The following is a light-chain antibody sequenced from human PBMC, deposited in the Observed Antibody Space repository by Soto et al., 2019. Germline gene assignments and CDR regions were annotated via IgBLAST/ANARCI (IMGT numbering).Light chain of an antibody. CDR3: QQYGTSPTWT. CDR2: NVS. J-gene: IGKJ1*01. Sequence: EIVLTQSPDPLSLSPGGRATLSCRASQTVTNNHLAWYQQKPGQAPRLLIYNVSRRATGIPDRFSGSGSGTDFTLTISRLEPEDFAVYYCQQYGTSPTWTFGLGTRVEVK. V-gene: IGKV3-20*01. CDR1: QTVTNNH.